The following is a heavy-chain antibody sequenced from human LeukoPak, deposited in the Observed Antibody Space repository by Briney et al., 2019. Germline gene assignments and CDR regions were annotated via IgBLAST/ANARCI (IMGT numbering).Heavy chain of an antibody. CDR3: ARAYGSGSYHSNWFES. CDR1: GGSFSGYY. D-gene: IGHD3-10*01. J-gene: IGHJ5*01. V-gene: IGHV4-34*01. Sequence: SETLSLTCAVYGGSFSGYYWTWIRQPPGKGLEWIGEINHSGSTDYNPSLKSRVTMSVDTSMNQFSLRLNSVTAADTAFYYCARAYGSGSYHSNWFESWGQGTLVIVSS. CDR2: INHSGST.